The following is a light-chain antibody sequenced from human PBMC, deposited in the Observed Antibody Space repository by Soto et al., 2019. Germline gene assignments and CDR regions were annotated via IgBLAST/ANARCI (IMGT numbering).Light chain of an antibody. J-gene: IGLJ3*02. Sequence: QSVLTQPASVSGSPGQSITISCTGTSSDVGAYNYVSWYQQYPGKAPKVIIYDVSNRPSGVSNRFSGSKSGNTASLTISRLQAEDEADYYCCSYTTSSTVVFGGGTKVTVL. CDR3: CSYTTSSTVV. CDR2: DVS. CDR1: SSDVGAYNY. V-gene: IGLV2-14*01.